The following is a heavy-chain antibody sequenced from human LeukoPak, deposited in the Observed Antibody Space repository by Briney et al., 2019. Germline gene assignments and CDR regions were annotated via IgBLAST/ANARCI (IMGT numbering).Heavy chain of an antibody. CDR1: GYTFTSYY. Sequence: ASVKVSCKAPGYTFTSYYMHWVRQAPGQGLEWMGIINPSGGSTSYAQKFQGRVTMTRDMSTSTVYMELSSLRSEDTAVYYCARYSGVYGSGRGGWFDPWGQGTLVTVSS. V-gene: IGHV1-46*01. CDR3: ARYSGVYGSGRGGWFDP. CDR2: INPSGGST. D-gene: IGHD3-10*01. J-gene: IGHJ5*02.